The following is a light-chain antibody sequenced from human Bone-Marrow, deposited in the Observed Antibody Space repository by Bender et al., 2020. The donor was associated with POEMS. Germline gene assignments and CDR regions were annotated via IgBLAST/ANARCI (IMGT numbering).Light chain of an antibody. V-gene: IGLV2-23*02. CDR1: SADVGSYNV. J-gene: IGLJ2*01. CDR2: AIF. Sequence: QSALTQPASVSGSPGQSITISCTGTSADVGSYNVVSWYQQHPGRVPKLIIYAIFKRPSGVSIRFSGSKSGNTASLTISWLQAEDEADYYCTSYAGNDSVLFGGGTKVTVL. CDR3: TSYAGNDSVL.